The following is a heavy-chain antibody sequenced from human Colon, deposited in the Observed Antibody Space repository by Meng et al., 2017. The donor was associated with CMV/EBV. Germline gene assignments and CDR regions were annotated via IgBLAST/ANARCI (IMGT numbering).Heavy chain of an antibody. CDR2: IVVGSGNT. CDR3: AAEGEGAHGYYYYGMDV. J-gene: IGHJ6*02. V-gene: IGHV1-58*02. CDR1: GYTFTSYD. Sequence: SVKVSCKASGYTFTSYDINWVRQATGQGLEWMGWIVVGSGNTNYAQKFQERVTITRDMSTSTAYMELSSLRSEDTAVYYCAAEGEGAHGYYYYGMDVWGQGTTVTVSS. D-gene: IGHD1-26*01.